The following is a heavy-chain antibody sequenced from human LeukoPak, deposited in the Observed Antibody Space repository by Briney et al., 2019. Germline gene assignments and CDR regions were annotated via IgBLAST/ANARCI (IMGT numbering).Heavy chain of an antibody. CDR3: ARQFIPYYGSGSYYSYYWFDP. V-gene: IGHV1-2*02. Sequence: GASVKVSCKASGYTFTGYYMHWVRQAPGQGLEWMGWINPNSGGTNYAQKFQGRVTMTRDTSISTAYLQWSSLKASDTAMYYCARQFIPYYGSGSYYSYYWFDPWGQGTLVTVSS. J-gene: IGHJ5*02. CDR1: GYTFTGYY. D-gene: IGHD3-10*01. CDR2: INPNSGGT.